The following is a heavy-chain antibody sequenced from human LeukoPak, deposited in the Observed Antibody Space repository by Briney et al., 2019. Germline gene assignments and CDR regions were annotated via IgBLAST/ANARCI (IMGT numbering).Heavy chain of an antibody. CDR3: TKRQGPTSGSYDYFDP. J-gene: IGHJ5*02. Sequence: SETLSLTCTVSGGSISGYYWSWIRQPPGQGLEWIAYIHSSGYTNYNPSLKSRVTLSVDTSKNQFSLKVTSVTAADTAMYYCTKRQGPTSGSYDYFDPWGQGTLVTVSS. CDR1: GGSISGYY. D-gene: IGHD1-26*01. CDR2: IHSSGYT. V-gene: IGHV4-4*09.